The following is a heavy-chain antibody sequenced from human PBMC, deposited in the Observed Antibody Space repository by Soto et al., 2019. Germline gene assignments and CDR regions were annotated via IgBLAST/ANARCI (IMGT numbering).Heavy chain of an antibody. D-gene: IGHD6-13*01. CDR3: ARTPQSPKDSSSWPNWFDP. J-gene: IGHJ5*02. CDR1: RFTFSSYS. CDR2: ISSSSSYI. Sequence: HWGSLRISCASARFTFSSYSLNLVRQAPGKGLERVSSISSSSSYIYYADSVNGRFTISRDNAKNPLCLQMNSLRAEDTAVYYCARTPQSPKDSSSWPNWFDPWGQGTLVTVSS. V-gene: IGHV3-21*01.